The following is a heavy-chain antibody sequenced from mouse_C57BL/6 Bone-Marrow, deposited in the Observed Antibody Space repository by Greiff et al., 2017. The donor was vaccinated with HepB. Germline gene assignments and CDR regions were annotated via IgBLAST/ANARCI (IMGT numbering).Heavy chain of an antibody. V-gene: IGHV3-6*01. CDR2: ISYDGSN. Sequence: VQLQQSGPGLVKPSQSLSLTCSVTGYSITSGYYWNWIRQFPGNNLEWMGYISYDGSNNYNPSLKNRISITRDTSKNQFFLKLNSVTTEDTATYYCARELGLRRGYYFDYWGQGTTLTVSS. J-gene: IGHJ2*01. CDR1: GYSITSGYY. D-gene: IGHD2-2*01. CDR3: ARELGLRRGYYFDY.